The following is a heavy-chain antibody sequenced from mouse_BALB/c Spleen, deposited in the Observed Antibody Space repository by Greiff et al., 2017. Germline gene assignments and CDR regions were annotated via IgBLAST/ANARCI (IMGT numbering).Heavy chain of an antibody. CDR2: IRLKSNNYAT. CDR3: TRTVVGYFDY. J-gene: IGHJ2*01. Sequence: EVKLMESGGGLVQPGGSMKLSCVASGFTFSNYWMNWVRQSPEKGLEWVAEIRLKSNNYATHYAESVKGRFTISRDDSKSSVYLQMNNLRAEDTGIYYCTRTVVGYFDYWGQGTTLTVSS. CDR1: GFTFSNYW. V-gene: IGHV6-6*02. D-gene: IGHD1-1*01.